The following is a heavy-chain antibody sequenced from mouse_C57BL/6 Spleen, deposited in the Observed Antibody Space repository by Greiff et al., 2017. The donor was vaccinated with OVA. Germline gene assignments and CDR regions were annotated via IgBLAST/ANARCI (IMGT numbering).Heavy chain of an antibody. D-gene: IGHD3-2*02. CDR3: ARSGGQLRLRAMDY. CDR2: IYPGSGST. V-gene: IGHV1-55*01. J-gene: IGHJ4*01. CDR1: GYTFTSYW. Sequence: VQLQQPGAELVKPGASVKMSCKASGYTFTSYWITWVKQRPGQGLEWIGDIYPGSGSTNYNEKFKSKATLTVDTSSSTAYMQLSSLTSEDSAVYYCARSGGQLRLRAMDYWGQGTSVTVSS.